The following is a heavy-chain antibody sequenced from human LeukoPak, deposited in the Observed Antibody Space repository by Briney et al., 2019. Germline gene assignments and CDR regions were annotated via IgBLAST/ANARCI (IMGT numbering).Heavy chain of an antibody. CDR1: GYTFTGYY. CDR2: INPNSGGT. V-gene: IGHV1-2*02. CDR3: ARDNSYGYLMSY. D-gene: IGHD5-18*01. Sequence: ASVKVSCKASGYTFTGYYMHWVRQAPGQGLEWMGWINPNSGGTNYAQKFQGRVTMTRDTSISTAYMELSRLRSDDTAVDYCARDNSYGYLMSYWGQGTLVTVSS. J-gene: IGHJ4*02.